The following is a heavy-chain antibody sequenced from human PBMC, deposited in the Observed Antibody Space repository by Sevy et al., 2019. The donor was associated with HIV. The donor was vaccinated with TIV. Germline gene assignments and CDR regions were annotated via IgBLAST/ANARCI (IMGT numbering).Heavy chain of an antibody. J-gene: IGHJ4*02. CDR1: GGSLNRSPYY. D-gene: IGHD5-12*01. CDR2: LYHDGSS. Sequence: SQTLSLTCSVSGGSLNRSPYYWGWIRQPPGKGLEWIGSLYHDGSSSYIPSLKSRVTMSADTSNNQFSLRLTSVTAADTAVYYCTRRGYSGRFDFWGQGILVTVSS. V-gene: IGHV4-39*01. CDR3: TRRGYSGRFDF.